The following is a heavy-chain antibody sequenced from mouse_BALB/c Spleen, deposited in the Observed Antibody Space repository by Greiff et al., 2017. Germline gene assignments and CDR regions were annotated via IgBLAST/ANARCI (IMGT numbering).Heavy chain of an antibody. CDR1: GFTFNTYA. CDR2: IRSKSNNYAT. J-gene: IGHJ4*01. V-gene: IGHV10-3*03. D-gene: IGHD1-1*01. Sequence: EVKLVESGGGLVQPKGSLKLSCAASGFTFNTYAMHWVCQAPGKGLEWVARIRSKSNNYATYYADSVKDRFTISRDDSQSMLYLQMNNLKTEDTAMYYCVREGYYYGSSYHAMDYWGQGTSVTVSS. CDR3: VREGYYYGSSYHAMDY.